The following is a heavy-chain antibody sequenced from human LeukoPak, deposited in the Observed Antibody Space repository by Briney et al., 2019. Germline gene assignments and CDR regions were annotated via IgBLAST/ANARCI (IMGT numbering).Heavy chain of an antibody. J-gene: IGHJ4*02. CDR2: IGSSSSYI. D-gene: IGHD3-10*01. CDR3: ARGIVLQWFGEFLALDS. Sequence: PGGSLRLSCAASGFTFSSYSMNWVRQAPGKGLEWVSSIGSSSSYIYSADSVKGRFTVSRDNAKDSLYLQVNSLRAEDTAVYYCARGIVLQWFGEFLALDSWGQGTLVTVSS. V-gene: IGHV3-21*01. CDR1: GFTFSSYS.